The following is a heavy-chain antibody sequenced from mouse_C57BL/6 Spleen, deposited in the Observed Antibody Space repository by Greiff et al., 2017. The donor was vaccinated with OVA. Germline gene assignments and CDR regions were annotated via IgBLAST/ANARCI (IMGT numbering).Heavy chain of an antibody. V-gene: IGHV1-26*01. Sequence: VQLQQSGPELVKPGASVKISCKASGYTFTDYYMNWVKQSHGKSLEWIGDINPNNGGTSYNQKFKGKATLTVDKSSSTAYMELRSLTSEDSAVYYCARLDSSAIDYWGQGTTLTVSS. CDR2: INPNNGGT. CDR3: ARLDSSAIDY. D-gene: IGHD3-2*02. J-gene: IGHJ2*01. CDR1: GYTFTDYY.